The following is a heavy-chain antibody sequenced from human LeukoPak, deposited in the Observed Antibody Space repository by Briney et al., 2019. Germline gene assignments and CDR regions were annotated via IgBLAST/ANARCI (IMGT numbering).Heavy chain of an antibody. V-gene: IGHV1-18*01. J-gene: IGHJ4*02. Sequence: AAVKVSCKASGYTFTSYVISWVGQAPGQGLEWMGWISAYNANTNYAQKLQGRVTMTTDTSTSTAYMELRSLRSDDTAVYYCARGSHDFGAYWGQGTLVTVSS. D-gene: IGHD3-16*01. CDR1: GYTFTSYV. CDR3: ARGSHDFGAY. CDR2: ISAYNANT.